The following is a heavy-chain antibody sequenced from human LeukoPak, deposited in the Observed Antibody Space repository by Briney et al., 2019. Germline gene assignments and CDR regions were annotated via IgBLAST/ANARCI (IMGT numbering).Heavy chain of an antibody. D-gene: IGHD3-10*01. V-gene: IGHV3-23*01. Sequence: PGGSLRLSCAASGFTFSTHAMGWVRQAPGKGLEWVSGISASGASTYSADSVKGRFTISRDNSKNTLHLQLKSLRAEDTAAYYCARHYYASQSPFDCWGQGTLVTVSS. CDR1: GFTFSTHA. J-gene: IGHJ4*02. CDR3: ARHYYASQSPFDC. CDR2: ISASGAST.